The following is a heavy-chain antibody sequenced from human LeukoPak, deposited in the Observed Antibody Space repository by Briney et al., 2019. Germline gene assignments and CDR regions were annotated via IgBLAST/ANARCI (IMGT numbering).Heavy chain of an antibody. D-gene: IGHD1-26*01. J-gene: IGHJ4*02. CDR1: GFTFSNFL. CDR3: AKKGATTGDFDY. CDR2: ISGSGGDT. Sequence: TGGSLRLSCAASGFTFSNFLMTWVRQAPGKGPEWVSAISGSGGDTYYADSVKGRFTISRDNSKNTLYLQMNSLRAEDTAVYYRAKKGATTGDFDYWGQGTLVTVSS. V-gene: IGHV3-23*01.